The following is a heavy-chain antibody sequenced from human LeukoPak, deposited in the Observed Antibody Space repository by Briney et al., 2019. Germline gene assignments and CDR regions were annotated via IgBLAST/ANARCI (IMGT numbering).Heavy chain of an antibody. CDR1: GFXFSSYW. D-gene: IGHD4-23*01. Sequence: GGSLRLSCAASGFXFSSYWIHWVRQAQGKGQVWVSRINSDGSSTSYADSVKGRFTISRDNAKNTLYLQMNSLRAEDTAVYYCATESPGGVASDYWGQGTLVTVSS. CDR3: ATESPGGVASDY. J-gene: IGHJ4*02. CDR2: INSDGSST. V-gene: IGHV3-74*01.